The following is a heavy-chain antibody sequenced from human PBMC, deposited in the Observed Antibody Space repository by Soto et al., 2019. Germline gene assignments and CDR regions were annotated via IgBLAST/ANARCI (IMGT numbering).Heavy chain of an antibody. CDR3: ARERRGRYFDWFSPPAGMDV. V-gene: IGHV4-30-4*01. CDR2: IYYSGST. CDR1: GGSISSGDYY. Sequence: SETLSLTCTVSGGSISSGDYYWSWIRQPPGKGLEWIGYIYYSGSTYYNPSLKSRVTISVDTSKNQFSLKLSSVTAADTAVYYCARERRGRYFDWFSPPAGMDVWGQGTTVTVSS. J-gene: IGHJ6*02. D-gene: IGHD3-9*01.